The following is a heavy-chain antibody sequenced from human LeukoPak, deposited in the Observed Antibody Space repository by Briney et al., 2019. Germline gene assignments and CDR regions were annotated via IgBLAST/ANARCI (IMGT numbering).Heavy chain of an antibody. CDR2: ISNSGGST. D-gene: IGHD1-1*01. CDR1: GFTFGNYA. CDR3: AKDGVPFDY. Sequence: GGSLRLSCAASGFTFGNYAMAWVRQAPGQGLEWVSSISNSGGSTYYADSVKGRFTISRDNSKNTVYLQMNSLRAEDTAVYYCAKDGVPFDYWGQGTLVTVSS. V-gene: IGHV3-23*01. J-gene: IGHJ4*02.